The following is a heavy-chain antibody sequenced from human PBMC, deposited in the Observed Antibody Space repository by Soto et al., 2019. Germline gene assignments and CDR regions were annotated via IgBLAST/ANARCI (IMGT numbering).Heavy chain of an antibody. Sequence: EVQLVESGGGLVQPGGSLRLSCAASGFTFSSYSMNWVRQAPGKGLEWVSYISSSSSTIYYADSVKGRFTISRDNAKNSLYLQMNSLRDEETAVYYCARDFSGAKVVVTANDLDYWGQGTLVTVSS. CDR3: ARDFSGAKVVVTANDLDY. D-gene: IGHD2-21*02. V-gene: IGHV3-48*02. CDR1: GFTFSSYS. J-gene: IGHJ4*02. CDR2: ISSSSSTI.